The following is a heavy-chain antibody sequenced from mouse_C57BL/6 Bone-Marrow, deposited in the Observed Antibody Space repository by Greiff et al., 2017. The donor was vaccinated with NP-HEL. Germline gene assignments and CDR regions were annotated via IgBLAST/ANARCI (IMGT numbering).Heavy chain of an antibody. Sequence: EVKLMESGGGLVQPGGSMKLSCVASGFTFSNYWMNWVRQSPEKGLEWVAQIRLKSDNYATHYAESVKGRFTISRDDSKSSVYLQMNNLRAEDTGMYYCTGPWGGSSPAWFAYWGQGTLVTVSA. CDR3: TGPWGGSSPAWFAY. V-gene: IGHV6-3*01. D-gene: IGHD1-1*01. CDR1: GFTFSNYW. CDR2: IRLKSDNYAT. J-gene: IGHJ3*01.